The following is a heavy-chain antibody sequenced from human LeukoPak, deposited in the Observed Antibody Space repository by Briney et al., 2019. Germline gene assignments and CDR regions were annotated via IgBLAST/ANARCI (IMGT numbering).Heavy chain of an antibody. Sequence: GGSLRLSCAASGFTFSSYSMNWVRQAPGKGLEWVSYISSSSSTIYYADSVKGRFTISRDNAKNSLYLQMNSLRAEDTAVYYCASRLARASFDYWGQGTLVTVSS. CDR2: ISSSSSTI. J-gene: IGHJ4*02. CDR3: ASRLARASFDY. CDR1: GFTFSSYS. V-gene: IGHV3-48*01. D-gene: IGHD6-19*01.